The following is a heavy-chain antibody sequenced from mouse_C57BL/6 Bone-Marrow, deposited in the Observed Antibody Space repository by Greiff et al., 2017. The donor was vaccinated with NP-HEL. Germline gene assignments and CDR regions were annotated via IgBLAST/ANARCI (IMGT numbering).Heavy chain of an antibody. Sequence: QVQLQQPGAELVRPGASVTLSCKASGYTFTDYEMHWVKQTPVHGLEWIGAIDPETGGTAYNQKFKGKAILTADKSSSTAYMELRSLTSEDSAVYYCTRPTYYGSSSPWFAYWGQGTLVTVSA. CDR1: GYTFTDYE. V-gene: IGHV1-15*01. CDR3: TRPTYYGSSSPWFAY. D-gene: IGHD1-1*01. J-gene: IGHJ3*01. CDR2: IDPETGGT.